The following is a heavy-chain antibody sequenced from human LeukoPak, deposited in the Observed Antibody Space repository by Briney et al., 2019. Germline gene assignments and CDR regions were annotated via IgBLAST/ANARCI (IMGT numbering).Heavy chain of an antibody. V-gene: IGHV3-23*01. J-gene: IGHJ5*02. D-gene: IGHD6-25*01. CDR3: AKTLQRGQGSNWFDP. Sequence: GGSLRLSCAASGFTFSSYAMSWVRQAPGKGLEWVSAISGSGGSTYDADSVKGRFTISRDNSKNTLYLQLNSLRAEDTAVYYCAKTLQRGQGSNWFDPWGQGTLVTVSS. CDR1: GFTFSSYA. CDR2: ISGSGGST.